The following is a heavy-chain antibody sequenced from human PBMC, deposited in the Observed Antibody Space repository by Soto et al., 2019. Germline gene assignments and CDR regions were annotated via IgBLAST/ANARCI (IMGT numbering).Heavy chain of an antibody. V-gene: IGHV2-5*02. CDR1: GFTLSTSGVG. J-gene: IGHJ5*02. CDR3: AHRFYPYGSAWDQGMFDT. Sequence: QITLEESRPTRVKPTQTLTLTCTFSGFTLSTSGVGVGWVRQPPGKALEWLAFIYWDDDKRYSPSLRSRLTITKDTSKNLVVLTMTNMDPLDTATYNCAHRFYPYGSAWDQGMFDTWGQGTLFTVS. D-gene: IGHD1-1*01. CDR2: IYWDDDK.